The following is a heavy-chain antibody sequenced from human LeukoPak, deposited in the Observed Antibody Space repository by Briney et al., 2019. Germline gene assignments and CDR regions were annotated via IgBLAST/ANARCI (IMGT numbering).Heavy chain of an antibody. D-gene: IGHD4-23*01. CDR2: INPNSGGT. J-gene: IGHJ3*02. V-gene: IGHV1-2*04. Sequence: ASVKVSCKASGYTFTGYYMHWVRQAPGQGLEWMGRINPNSGGTNYAQKFQGWVTMTRDTSISTAYMELSRLRSDDTAVYYCAISYGGNQLHDAFDIWGQGTMVTVSS. CDR1: GYTFTGYY. CDR3: AISYGGNQLHDAFDI.